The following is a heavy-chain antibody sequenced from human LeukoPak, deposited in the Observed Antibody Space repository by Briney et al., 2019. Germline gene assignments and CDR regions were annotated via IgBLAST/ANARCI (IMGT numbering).Heavy chain of an antibody. D-gene: IGHD3-22*01. CDR1: GGSISSYY. CDR3: ARGIRTYYYDSSGYRYYYYYYMDV. Sequence: SETLSLTCTVSGGSISSYYWSWIRQPPGKGLEWIGYIYYSGSTNYNPSLKSLVTISVDTSKNQFSLKLSSVTAADTAVYYCARGIRTYYYDSSGYRYYYYYYMDVWGKGTTVTVSS. J-gene: IGHJ6*03. V-gene: IGHV4-59*01. CDR2: IYYSGST.